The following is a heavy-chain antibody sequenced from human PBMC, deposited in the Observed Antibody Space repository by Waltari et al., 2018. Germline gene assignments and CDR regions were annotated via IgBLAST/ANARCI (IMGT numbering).Heavy chain of an antibody. CDR2: IYSGAEV. D-gene: IGHD3-10*01. CDR3: ARDVAMGLFGIPDHHGWDV. J-gene: IGHJ6*02. V-gene: IGHV3-53*01. Sequence: EVQLVESGGGLIQPGGSLRLSCAASGFTVSSNSMNWIRQAPGKGLEWVSGIYSGAEVHYGDSVKGRFTISRDKNKNTVDLQMNTLRIEDTAIYYCARDVAMGLFGIPDHHGWDVWGQGTTVIVSS. CDR1: GFTVSSNS.